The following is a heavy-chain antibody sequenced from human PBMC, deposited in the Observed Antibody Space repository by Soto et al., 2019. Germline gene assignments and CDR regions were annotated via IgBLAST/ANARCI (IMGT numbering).Heavy chain of an antibody. Sequence: XGCLKISGKTSEYIFTNFGISWVRQMPGKGLEWMGSIHPSDSETRYSPSFQGQVTISGDKSIFTAYLQWSSLKASDTAIYYCARRVETTSMWAYDIWGQGTMVTVSS. CDR1: EYIFTNFG. D-gene: IGHD1-1*01. CDR3: ARRVETTSMWAYDI. V-gene: IGHV5-51*01. J-gene: IGHJ3*02. CDR2: IHPSDSET.